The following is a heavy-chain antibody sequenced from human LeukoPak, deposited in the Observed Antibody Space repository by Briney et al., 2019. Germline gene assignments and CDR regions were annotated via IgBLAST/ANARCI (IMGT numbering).Heavy chain of an antibody. J-gene: IGHJ4*02. CDR3: ATDLVRVSPGAS. CDR1: GYTLTELS. D-gene: IGHD3-10*01. V-gene: IGHV1-24*01. Sequence: ASVKVSCKVSGYTLTELSMHWVRQAPGKGLEWMGGFDPEDGETIYAQKFQGRVTMTEDTSTDTAYMELSSLRSEDTAVYYRATDLVRVSPGASWGQGTLVTVSS. CDR2: FDPEDGET.